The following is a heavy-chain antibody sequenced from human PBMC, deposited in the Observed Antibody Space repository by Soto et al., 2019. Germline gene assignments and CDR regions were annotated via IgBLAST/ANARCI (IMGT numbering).Heavy chain of an antibody. CDR2: IFHSGTT. CDR1: GASISSTNW. Sequence: QVQLQESGPGLVKPSGTLSLTCAVSGASISSTNWWCWVRQAPGEGLEWIGEIFHSGTTTYNPSLKSRVIISMDTSTNQLSLRLDSVTAADTAVYFCARHIAVPTTRGFDYWGQGTLVTVSS. J-gene: IGHJ4*02. CDR3: ARHIAVPTTRGFDY. V-gene: IGHV4-4*02. D-gene: IGHD2-15*01.